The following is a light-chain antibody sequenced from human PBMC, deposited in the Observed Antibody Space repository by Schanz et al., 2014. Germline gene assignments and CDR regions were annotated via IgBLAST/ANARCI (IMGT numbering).Light chain of an antibody. CDR1: SSDVGSNNI. J-gene: IGLJ3*02. Sequence: QSALTQPPSASGSPGQSVTISCTGTSSDVGSNNIVSWYQQHPGKAPKLMIYEVNKRPSGVPDRFSGSKSGNTASLTVSGLQAEDEAEYYCSSNVGSNNFQFGGGTKLTVL. CDR3: SSNVGSNNFQ. CDR2: EVN. V-gene: IGLV2-8*01.